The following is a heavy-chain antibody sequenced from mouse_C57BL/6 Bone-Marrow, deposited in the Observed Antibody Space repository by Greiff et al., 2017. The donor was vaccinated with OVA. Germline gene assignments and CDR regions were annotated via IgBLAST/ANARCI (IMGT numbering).Heavy chain of an antibody. CDR1: GFTFSDYG. CDR3: APLPYYAMDY. Sequence: EVKVMESGGGLVKPGGSLKLSCAASGFTFSDYGMHWVRQAPEKGLEWVAYISSGSSTIYYADTVKGRFTISRDNAKNTLFLQMTSLRSEDTAMYYCAPLPYYAMDYWGQGTSVTVSS. D-gene: IGHD6-1*01. CDR2: ISSGSSTI. J-gene: IGHJ4*01. V-gene: IGHV5-17*01.